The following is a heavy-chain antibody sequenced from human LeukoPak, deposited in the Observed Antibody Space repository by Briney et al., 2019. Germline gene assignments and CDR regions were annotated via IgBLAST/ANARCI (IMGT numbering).Heavy chain of an antibody. CDR3: AREEVTMVWGVVVKRGLFDY. V-gene: IGHV4-39*07. J-gene: IGHJ4*02. CDR2: VYSSGRT. CDR1: GASISSSTYS. D-gene: IGHD3-10*01. Sequence: SETLSLTCTVSGASISSSTYSWGWIRQPPGKGLEWIGSVYSSGRTYYNPSLKSRVTISLDTSKKQLSLNLNSVTAADTAVYYCAREEVTMVWGVVVKRGLFDYWGQGTLVSVSS.